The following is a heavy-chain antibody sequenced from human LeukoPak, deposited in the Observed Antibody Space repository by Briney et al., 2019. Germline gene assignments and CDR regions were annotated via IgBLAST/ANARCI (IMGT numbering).Heavy chain of an antibody. V-gene: IGHV4-59*01. Sequence: SETLSLTCTVSGGSISSYHWSWIRQPPGKGLQWIGFIYSSGSTNYNPSLKSRVTISLDTSKNQFSLRVSSVTSADTAVYYCARGNSGYDYAIDICGQGTMVTVSS. CDR2: IYSSGST. D-gene: IGHD5-12*01. CDR3: ARGNSGYDYAIDI. J-gene: IGHJ3*02. CDR1: GGSISSYH.